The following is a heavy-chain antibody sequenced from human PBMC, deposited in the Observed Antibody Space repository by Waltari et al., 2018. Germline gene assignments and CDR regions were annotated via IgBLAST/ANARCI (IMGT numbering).Heavy chain of an antibody. CDR1: GFTFSPSN. Sequence: EVHLVASGGGLVQPGESLRLSCAASGFTFSPSNMNWVRPAPGKVLEWVSYISSTTTTYYADYVKGRFTISRDNAKNSLYLQMNSLRAEDTALYYCARGRNGYIQDVFDIWGQGTMVSVSS. CDR2: ISSTTTT. CDR3: ARGRNGYIQDVFDI. V-gene: IGHV3-48*01. D-gene: IGHD5-12*01. J-gene: IGHJ3*02.